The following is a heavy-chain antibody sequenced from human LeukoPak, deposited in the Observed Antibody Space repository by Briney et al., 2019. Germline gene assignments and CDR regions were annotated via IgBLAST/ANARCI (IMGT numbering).Heavy chain of an antibody. CDR2: IYYSGST. V-gene: IGHV4-30-4*08. CDR1: GGSISSGDYY. Sequence: PSQTLSLTCTVSGGSISSGDYYWSWIRQPPGKGLEWIGYIYYSGSTYYNPSLKSRVTISVDTSKNQFSLKLSSVTAADTAVHYCARSRFGVAKSGMDVWGKGTTVTVSS. J-gene: IGHJ6*04. CDR3: ARSRFGVAKSGMDV. D-gene: IGHD3-3*01.